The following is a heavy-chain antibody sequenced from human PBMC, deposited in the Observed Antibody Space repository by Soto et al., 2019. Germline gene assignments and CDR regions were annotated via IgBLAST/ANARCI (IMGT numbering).Heavy chain of an antibody. CDR2: IWYDGSNK. Sequence: VQLVESGGGVVQPGRSLRLSCAASGFTFSSYGMHWVRQAPGKGLEWVAVIWYDGSNKYYADSVKGRFTISRDNSKNTLYLQMNSLRAEDTAVYYCARSIAAADSAFDYWGQGTLVTVSS. J-gene: IGHJ4*02. V-gene: IGHV3-33*01. CDR3: ARSIAAADSAFDY. CDR1: GFTFSSYG. D-gene: IGHD6-13*01.